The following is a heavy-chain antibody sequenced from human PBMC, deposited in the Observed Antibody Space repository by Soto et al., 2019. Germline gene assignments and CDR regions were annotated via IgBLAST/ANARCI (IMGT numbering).Heavy chain of an antibody. D-gene: IGHD6-13*01. CDR3: GRGGSGIYGMDI. CDR2: IIRDGSST. Sequence: EVQLVESGGGLVQPGGSLRLACAASGFTFSSYWMHWVRQAPGKGLVWISRIIRDGSSTNYADSVKGRFTISRDNAKNTLYLEFNSLRADDTAVYFCGRGGSGIYGMDIWGQGTTVIVSS. V-gene: IGHV3-74*01. J-gene: IGHJ6*02. CDR1: GFTFSSYW.